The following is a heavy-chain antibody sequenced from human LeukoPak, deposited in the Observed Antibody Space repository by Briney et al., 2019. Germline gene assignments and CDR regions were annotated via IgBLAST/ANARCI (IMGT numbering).Heavy chain of an antibody. CDR1: GGSISSYY. V-gene: IGHV4-4*07. Sequence: SETLSLTCTVSGGSISSYYWSWIRQPAGKGPEWIGRIYTSGSTNYNPSLKSRVTMSVDTSKNQFSLKLSSVTAADTAVYYCARGGHSGWYKGYNWSDPWGQGTLVTVSS. CDR2: IYTSGST. D-gene: IGHD6-19*01. CDR3: ARGGHSGWYKGYNWSDP. J-gene: IGHJ5*02.